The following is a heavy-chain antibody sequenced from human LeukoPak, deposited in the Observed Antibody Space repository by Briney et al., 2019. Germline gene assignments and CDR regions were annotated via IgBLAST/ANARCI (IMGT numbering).Heavy chain of an antibody. CDR3: ARGRIDCTHGVCAKYFFDF. J-gene: IGHJ4*02. D-gene: IGHD2-8*01. Sequence: SETLSLTCSVFGVSMNNVNNYYNWIRQRPGEGLEWIGHIFYTGNTYFDPSLESRLTFSVDTSKKQFSLNLASVTAADSAIYYCARGRIDCTHGVCAKYFFDFWGQGALVAVTS. CDR2: IFYTGNT. V-gene: IGHV4-31*03. CDR1: GVSMNNVNNY.